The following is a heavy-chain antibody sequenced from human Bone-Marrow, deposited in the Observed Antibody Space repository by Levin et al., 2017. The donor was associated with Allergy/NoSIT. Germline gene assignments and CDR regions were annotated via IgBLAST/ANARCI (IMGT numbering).Heavy chain of an antibody. D-gene: IGHD2-15*01. V-gene: IGHV1-69*06. Sequence: GASVKVSCKASGGTFSSYAISWVRQAPGQGLEWMGGIIPIFGTANYAQKFQGRVTITADKSTSTAYMELSSLRSEDTAVYYCARGALGYCSGGSCPNFDYWGQGTLVTVSS. CDR1: GGTFSSYA. J-gene: IGHJ4*02. CDR2: IIPIFGTA. CDR3: ARGALGYCSGGSCPNFDY.